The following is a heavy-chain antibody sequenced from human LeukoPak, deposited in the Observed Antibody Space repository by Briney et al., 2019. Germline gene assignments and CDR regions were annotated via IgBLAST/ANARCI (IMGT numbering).Heavy chain of an antibody. D-gene: IGHD5-24*01. V-gene: IGHV3-64*01. Sequence: PGGSLRLSCAASGFTFSSYAMHWVRQAPGKGLEYVSAISSNGGSTYYANSVKGRFTISRDNSKNTLYLQMGSLRAEDMAVYYCARDTERWPQSTHLYYYYYMDVWGKGTTVTISS. CDR1: GFTFSSYA. CDR3: ARDTERWPQSTHLYYYYYMDV. J-gene: IGHJ6*03. CDR2: ISSNGGST.